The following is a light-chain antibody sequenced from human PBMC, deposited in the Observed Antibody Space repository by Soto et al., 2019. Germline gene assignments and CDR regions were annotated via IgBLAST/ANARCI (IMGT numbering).Light chain of an antibody. CDR3: QQYSSSPIT. Sequence: EIVLTQSPGTLSFSPGERATLTCRASQSVSSSYLAWFQQKPGQAPRLLIYGASTRATGIPDRFSGGGSGTDFSLTISRLDPEDFAVYYCQQYSSSPITFGQGTRLEIK. V-gene: IGKV3-20*01. J-gene: IGKJ5*01. CDR1: QSVSSSY. CDR2: GAS.